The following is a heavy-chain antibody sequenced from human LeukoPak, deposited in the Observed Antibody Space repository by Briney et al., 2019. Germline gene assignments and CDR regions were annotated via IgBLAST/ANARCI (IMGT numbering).Heavy chain of an antibody. Sequence: GGSLRLSCAASGFTFSDYYMSWIRQAPGKGVEWVSYISSSSSYTNYADSVKGRFTISRDNPNNPLYLQMNSLRAEDTAVYYCASGRYSNYFDYWGQGTLVTVSS. V-gene: IGHV3-11*06. CDR1: GFTFSDYY. D-gene: IGHD4-11*01. CDR3: ASGRYSNYFDY. CDR2: ISSSSSYT. J-gene: IGHJ4*02.